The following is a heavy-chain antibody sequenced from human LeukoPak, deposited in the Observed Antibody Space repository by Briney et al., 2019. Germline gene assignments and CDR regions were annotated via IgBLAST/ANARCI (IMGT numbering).Heavy chain of an antibody. CDR1: GGTFSSYA. CDR2: IIPIFGTA. V-gene: IGHV1-69*13. D-gene: IGHD5-12*01. Sequence: SVKVSCKASGGTFSSYAISWVRQAPGQGLEWMGGIIPIFGTANYAQKFQGRVTITADESTSTAYMELSSLRSEDTAVYYCAREGYLSSAFDIWGQGTMVTVSS. J-gene: IGHJ3*02. CDR3: AREGYLSSAFDI.